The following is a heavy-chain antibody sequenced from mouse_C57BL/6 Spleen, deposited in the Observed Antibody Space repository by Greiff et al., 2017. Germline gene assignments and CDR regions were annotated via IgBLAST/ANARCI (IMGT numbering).Heavy chain of an antibody. Sequence: QVQLQQPGAELVKPGASVKLSCKASGYTFTSYWMQWVKQRPGQGLEWIGEIDPSDSYTNYNQKFKGKATLTVDTSSSTAYMQLSSLTSEDSAVYYCEPNYGSSGNIAYWGQGTLVTVSA. CDR2: IDPSDSYT. CDR1: GYTFTSYW. J-gene: IGHJ3*01. V-gene: IGHV1-50*01. D-gene: IGHD1-1*01. CDR3: EPNYGSSGNIAY.